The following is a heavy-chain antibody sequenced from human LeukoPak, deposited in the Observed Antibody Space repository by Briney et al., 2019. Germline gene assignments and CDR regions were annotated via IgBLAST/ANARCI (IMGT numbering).Heavy chain of an antibody. J-gene: IGHJ5*02. CDR1: GGSISSSSYY. Sequence: PSETLSLTCTVSGGSISSSSYYWGWIRQPPGKGLEWIGSIYYSESTYYNPSLKSRVTISVDTSKNQFSLKLSSVTAADTAVYYRARVLGWSWYGVNWFDPWGQGTLVTVSS. V-gene: IGHV4-39*01. CDR2: IYYSEST. CDR3: ARVLGWSWYGVNWFDP. D-gene: IGHD6-13*01.